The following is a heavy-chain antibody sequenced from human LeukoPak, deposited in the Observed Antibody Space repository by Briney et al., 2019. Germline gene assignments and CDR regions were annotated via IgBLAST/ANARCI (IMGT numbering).Heavy chain of an antibody. CDR2: IRYDGSNK. V-gene: IGHV3-30*02. J-gene: IGHJ4*02. Sequence: GGSLRLSCAASGFTFSSYGMHWVRQAPGKGLEWVAFIRYDGSNKYYADSVKGRFTISRDNSNNTLYLQMNSLRAEDAAVYYCAKVGDSSSWYPSGNFDYWGQGTLVTVSS. CDR3: AKVGDSSSWYPSGNFDY. CDR1: GFTFSSYG. D-gene: IGHD6-13*01.